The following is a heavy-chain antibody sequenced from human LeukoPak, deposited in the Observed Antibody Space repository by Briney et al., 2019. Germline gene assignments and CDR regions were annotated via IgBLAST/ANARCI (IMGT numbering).Heavy chain of an antibody. V-gene: IGHV6-1*01. CDR2: TYYRSKWYN. CDR3: AKGGTMVRSFNWFDP. CDR1: GDSVSSNSAV. Sequence: SQTLSLTCAISGDSVSSNSAVWNWIRQSPSRGLEWLGRTYYRSKWYNDYAVSVKSRITINADASKNQFSLQLNSVTPEDTAVYYCAKGGTMVRSFNWFDPWGQGTQATVSS. J-gene: IGHJ5*02. D-gene: IGHD3-10*01.